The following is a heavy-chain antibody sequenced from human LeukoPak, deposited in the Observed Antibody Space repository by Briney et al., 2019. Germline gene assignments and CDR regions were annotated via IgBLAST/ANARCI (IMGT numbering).Heavy chain of an antibody. V-gene: IGHV3-11*01. CDR1: GFTFSDYY. Sequence: GGSLRLSCAASGFTFSDYYMSWIRQAPETGLEWLSYTSPSGGTIDYTDSVKGRFTMSSDNAQNALSLEMNSLRAEDTAVYYCAREKKTEWTTGAFDMWGQGTMVIVSS. J-gene: IGHJ3*02. CDR2: TSPSGGTI. D-gene: IGHD3-3*01. CDR3: AREKKTEWTTGAFDM.